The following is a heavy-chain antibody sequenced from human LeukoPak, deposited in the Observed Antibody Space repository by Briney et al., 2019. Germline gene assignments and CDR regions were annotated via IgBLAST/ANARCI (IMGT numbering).Heavy chain of an antibody. CDR2: ISWNSGSI. J-gene: IGHJ4*02. CDR3: AKDLRLNVLRYFDWLFDY. D-gene: IGHD3-9*01. Sequence: PGGSLRLSCAASGFTLDDYAMHWVRQAPGKGLEWVSGISWNSGSIGYADSVKGRFTISRDNAKNSLYLQMNSLRAEDTALYYCAKDLRLNVLRYFDWLFDYWGQGTLVTVSS. V-gene: IGHV3-9*01. CDR1: GFTLDDYA.